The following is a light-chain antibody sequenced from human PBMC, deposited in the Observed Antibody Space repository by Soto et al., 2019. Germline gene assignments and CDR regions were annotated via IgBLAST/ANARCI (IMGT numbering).Light chain of an antibody. Sequence: DIVLTQSPGTLSLSPGERATLSCRASQSVSSYLAWYQQKPGQAPRLLIYGASSRATGIPDRFSGGGSGTDFTLTISRLEPEDFAVYYCQQDGSSSRTF. CDR1: QSVSSY. J-gene: IGKJ1*01. CDR3: QQDGSSSRT. V-gene: IGKV3-20*01. CDR2: GAS.